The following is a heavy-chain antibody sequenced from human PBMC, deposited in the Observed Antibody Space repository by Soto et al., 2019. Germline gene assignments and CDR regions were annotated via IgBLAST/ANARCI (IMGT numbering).Heavy chain of an antibody. CDR3: ARALYSGYLDY. CDR1: GGSISSSSYY. J-gene: IGHJ4*02. Sequence: SETLSLTCTVSGGSISSSSYYWGWIRQPPGKGLEWIGSIYYSGSTYYNPSLKSRVTISVDTSKNQFSLKLSSVTAADTAVYYCARALYSGYLDYWGQGTLVTVS. CDR2: IYYSGST. V-gene: IGHV4-39*07. D-gene: IGHD1-26*01.